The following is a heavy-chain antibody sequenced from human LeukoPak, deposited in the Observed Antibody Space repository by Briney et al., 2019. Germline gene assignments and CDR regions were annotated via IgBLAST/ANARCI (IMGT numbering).Heavy chain of an antibody. D-gene: IGHD7-27*01. CDR2: IYPGDSDT. CDR3: ARPAGASWGSFNGDAFDI. J-gene: IGHJ3*02. CDR1: GYSFTSYW. V-gene: IGHV5-51*01. Sequence: GESLKISCKGSGYSFTSYWIGWVRQMPGKGLEWMGIIYPGDSDTRYSPSFQGQVTISADKSISTAYLQWSSLKASDTAMYYCARPAGASWGSFNGDAFDIWGQGTMVTVSS.